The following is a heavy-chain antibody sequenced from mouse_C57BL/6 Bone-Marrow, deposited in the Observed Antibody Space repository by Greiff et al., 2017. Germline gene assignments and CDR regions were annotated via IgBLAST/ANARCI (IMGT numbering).Heavy chain of an antibody. Sequence: LVESGAELVRPGASVKLSCTASGFNIKDDYMHWVKQRPEQGLEWIGWIDPENGDTEYASKFQGKATITADTSSNTAYLQLSSLTSEDTAVYYCTTTVVAPYYFDYWGQGTTLTVSS. CDR2: IDPENGDT. CDR1: GFNIKDDY. D-gene: IGHD1-1*01. V-gene: IGHV14-4*01. J-gene: IGHJ2*01. CDR3: TTTVVAPYYFDY.